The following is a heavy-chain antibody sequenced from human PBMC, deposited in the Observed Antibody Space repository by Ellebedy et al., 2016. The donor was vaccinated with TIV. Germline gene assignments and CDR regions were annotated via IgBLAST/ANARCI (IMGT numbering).Heavy chain of an antibody. Sequence: PGGSLRLSCAVSGFTFSTYAMSWVRQSPGKGLEWVSSISGVGRNTNYADSVNGLFTISRDNSKNTLYLQMNSLRAEDTALYYSAKDESNGYYLVSYFDSWGQGTLVTVSS. D-gene: IGHD3-22*01. J-gene: IGHJ4*02. V-gene: IGHV3-23*01. CDR3: AKDESNGYYLVSYFDS. CDR1: GFTFSTYA. CDR2: ISGVGRNT.